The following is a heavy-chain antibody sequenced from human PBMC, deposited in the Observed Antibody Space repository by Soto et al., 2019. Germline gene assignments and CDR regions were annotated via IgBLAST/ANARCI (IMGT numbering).Heavy chain of an antibody. Sequence: PSETLSLTCAVSSGSIDNVYWWSWVRQPPGKGLEWIGETSHDGSTNYNPSLKSRVTISVDTSKNQFSLKLSSVTAADTAVYYCARLVWSYGTWFDPWGQGTLVTVSS. CDR2: TSHDGST. J-gene: IGHJ5*02. CDR3: ARLVWSYGTWFDP. CDR1: SGSIDNVYW. D-gene: IGHD5-18*01. V-gene: IGHV4-4*02.